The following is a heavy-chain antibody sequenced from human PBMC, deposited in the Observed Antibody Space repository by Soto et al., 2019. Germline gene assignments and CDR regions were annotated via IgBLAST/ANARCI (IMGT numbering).Heavy chain of an antibody. CDR2: ISGSGGST. CDR3: AKVGSSGYSTKKDH. J-gene: IGHJ4*02. CDR1: VFTFSSYA. Sequence: VGSLRLSCASSVFTFSSYAMSCVRHSPGKWPEWVSAISGSGGSTYYADSVKGRFTISRDNSKNTLYLQMNSLRAEDTAVYYCAKVGSSGYSTKKDHWGQGTLVTVSS. V-gene: IGHV3-23*01. D-gene: IGHD3-22*01.